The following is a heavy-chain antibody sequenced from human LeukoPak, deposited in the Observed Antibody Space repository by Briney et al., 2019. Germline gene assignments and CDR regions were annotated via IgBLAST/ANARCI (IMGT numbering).Heavy chain of an antibody. CDR3: ARADVYYYDSSGYYLTY. V-gene: IGHV3-7*04. D-gene: IGHD3-22*01. J-gene: IGHJ4*02. CDR1: GFTFSDYY. Sequence: PGGSLRLSCAASGFTFSDYYMSWIRQAPGKGLEWVANIKQDGSEKYYVDSVKGRFTISRDNAKNSLYLQMNSLRAEDTAVYYCARADVYYYDSSGYYLTYWGQGTLVTVSS. CDR2: IKQDGSEK.